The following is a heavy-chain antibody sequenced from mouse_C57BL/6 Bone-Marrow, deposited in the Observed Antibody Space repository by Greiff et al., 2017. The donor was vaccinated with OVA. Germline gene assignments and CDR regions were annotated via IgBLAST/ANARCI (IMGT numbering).Heavy chain of an antibody. D-gene: IGHD1-1*01. CDR2: INPGSGST. J-gene: IGHJ2*01. Sequence: VQLQQPGAELVKPGASVKLSCKASGYTFTSYWITWVKQRPGQGLEWIGDINPGSGSTNYNEKFKSNATLTVDTSSSTAYMQLSSLTSEDSAVYYGARVTTGHYWGQGTTLTVSS. V-gene: IGHV1-55*01. CDR3: ARVTTGHY. CDR1: GYTFTSYW.